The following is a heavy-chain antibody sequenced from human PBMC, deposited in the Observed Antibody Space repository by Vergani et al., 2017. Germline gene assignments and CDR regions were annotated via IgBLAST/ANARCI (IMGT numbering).Heavy chain of an antibody. D-gene: IGHD1-26*01. V-gene: IGHV4-34*01. CDR2: INHSGST. CDR1: GGSFSGYY. Sequence: QVQLQQWGAGLLKPSETLSLTCAVYGGSFSGYYWSWIRQPPGKGLEWIGEINHSGSTNYNPSLQSRVTISVDTSKNQFSLKLSSVTAADTAVYYCASKEWELLSTWGQGTLVTVSS. J-gene: IGHJ5*02. CDR3: ASKEWELLST.